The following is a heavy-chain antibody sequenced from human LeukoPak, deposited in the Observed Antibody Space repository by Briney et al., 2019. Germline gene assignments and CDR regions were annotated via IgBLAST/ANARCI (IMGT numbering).Heavy chain of an antibody. V-gene: IGHV4-38-2*02. CDR1: GYFISSGYY. J-gene: IGHJ4*02. CDR2: TYHSGST. CDR3: ARVRGYCSSTICYRYYFDY. Sequence: SETLSLTCTVSGYFISSGYYWGWIRQPPGKGLEWIGTTYHSGSTYYNPSLKSRVTISVDTSKNQFSLKLTSVTAADTAVYYCARVRGYCSSTICYRYYFDYWGQGTLVTVSS. D-gene: IGHD2-2*01.